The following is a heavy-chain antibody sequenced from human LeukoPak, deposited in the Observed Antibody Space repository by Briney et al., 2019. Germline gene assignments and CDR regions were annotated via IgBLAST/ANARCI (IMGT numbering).Heavy chain of an antibody. Sequence: GGSLRLSCAASGFTFSSYGMHWVRQAPGKGLEWVSSISGSGGSTYYVDSVKGRFTISRDNSKNTLYLQMNSLRAEDTAVYYCARAITTVVTFGAFDIWGQGTMVTVSS. V-gene: IGHV3-23*01. CDR2: ISGSGGST. J-gene: IGHJ3*02. CDR1: GFTFSSYG. D-gene: IGHD4-23*01. CDR3: ARAITTVVTFGAFDI.